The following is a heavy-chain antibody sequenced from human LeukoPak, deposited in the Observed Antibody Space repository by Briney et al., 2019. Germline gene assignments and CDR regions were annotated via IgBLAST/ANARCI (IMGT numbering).Heavy chain of an antibody. J-gene: IGHJ6*02. V-gene: IGHV3-30-3*01. CDR3: AKDRGYKITFGGVIGAYYYYGMDV. CDR2: MSYDGSNK. Sequence: GGSLRLSFAASGFTFSSYAMHWVRQAPGKGLEWVAVMSYDGSNKYYADFVKGRFTISRDNSKNTLYLQMNSLRAEDTAVYYCAKDRGYKITFGGVIGAYYYYGMDVWGQGTTVTVSS. CDR1: GFTFSSYA. D-gene: IGHD3-16*02.